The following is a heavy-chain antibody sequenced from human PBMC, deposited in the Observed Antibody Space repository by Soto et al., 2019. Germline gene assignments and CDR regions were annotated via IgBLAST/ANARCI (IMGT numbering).Heavy chain of an antibody. CDR3: AKESVGYGDYGY. V-gene: IGHV3-23*01. Sequence: GGSLRLSCAASGFTFSSYAMSWVRQAPGKGLEWVSVISGSGGSTFYADSVKGRFSISRDNSKNTLYLQMNSLRAEDTAVYYCAKESVGYGDYGYWGQGTLVTVSS. CDR2: ISGSGGST. CDR1: GFTFSSYA. D-gene: IGHD4-17*01. J-gene: IGHJ4*02.